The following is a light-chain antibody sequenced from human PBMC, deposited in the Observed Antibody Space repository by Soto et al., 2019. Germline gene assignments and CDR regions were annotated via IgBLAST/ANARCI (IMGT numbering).Light chain of an antibody. CDR1: QSLSSGY. V-gene: IGKV3-20*01. CDR3: QQYGSSPT. Sequence: EIVFTQSPGTLSLSPGERVTLSCRASQSLSSGYLAWYQQKFGQAPRLLIYDASRRATGIPERFSGSGSGTDFTLTINRLEPEDFAVYYCQQYGSSPTFGLGTKVDIK. CDR2: DAS. J-gene: IGKJ1*01.